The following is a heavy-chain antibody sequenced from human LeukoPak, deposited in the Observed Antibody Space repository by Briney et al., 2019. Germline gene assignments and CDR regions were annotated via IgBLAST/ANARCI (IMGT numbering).Heavy chain of an antibody. CDR3: ARTGRDYGGKPITYYYYGTDV. D-gene: IGHD4-23*01. CDR1: GFTVSINY. J-gene: IGHJ6*02. V-gene: IGHV3-66*01. Sequence: PGGSLRLSCAASGFTVSINYMSWVRQAQGKGLEWVSVIYSGGSTYYADSVKGRFTISRDNSKNTLYLQMNSLRAEDTAVYYCARTGRDYGGKPITYYYYGTDVWGQGTTVTVSS. CDR2: IYSGGST.